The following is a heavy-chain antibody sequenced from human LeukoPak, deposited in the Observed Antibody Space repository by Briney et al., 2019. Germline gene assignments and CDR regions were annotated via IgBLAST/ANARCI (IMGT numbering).Heavy chain of an antibody. J-gene: IGHJ3*02. CDR3: AAGSGWYDDAFDI. Sequence: PGGSLRLSCAASGFTFSSYWMGWVRQTPGKGLEWVANIKPDGGEKYYVDSVKGRFTISRDNAKNSLFLQMNSLRAEDTAVYYCAAGSGWYDDAFDIWGQGTMVTVSS. D-gene: IGHD6-19*01. CDR2: IKPDGGEK. V-gene: IGHV3-7*01. CDR1: GFTFSSYW.